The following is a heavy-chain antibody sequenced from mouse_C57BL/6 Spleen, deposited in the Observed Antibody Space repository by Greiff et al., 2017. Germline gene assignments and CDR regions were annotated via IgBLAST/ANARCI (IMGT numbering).Heavy chain of an antibody. CDR3: ASYGSRGYYAMDY. V-gene: IGHV1-39*01. CDR2: INPNYGTT. D-gene: IGHD1-1*01. Sequence: VQLQQSGPELVKPGASVKKSCKASGYSFTDYNMNWVKQSNGKSLEWIGVINPNYGTTSYNQKFKGKATLTVDQSSSTAYMQLNSLTSEDSAVYYCASYGSRGYYAMDYWGQGTSVTVSS. J-gene: IGHJ4*01. CDR1: GYSFTDYN.